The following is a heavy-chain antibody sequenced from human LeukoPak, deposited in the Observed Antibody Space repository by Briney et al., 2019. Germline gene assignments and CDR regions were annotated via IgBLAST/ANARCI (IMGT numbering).Heavy chain of an antibody. D-gene: IGHD3-22*01. Sequence: ASVKVSCKASGYTFTSYDINWVRRATGQGLEWMGWMNPNSGNTGYAQKFQGRVTMTRNTSISTAYMELSSLRSEDTAVYYCARGRDYYDSSGYSYWGQGTLVTVSS. CDR3: ARGRDYYDSSGYSY. V-gene: IGHV1-8*01. CDR2: MNPNSGNT. CDR1: GYTFTSYD. J-gene: IGHJ4*02.